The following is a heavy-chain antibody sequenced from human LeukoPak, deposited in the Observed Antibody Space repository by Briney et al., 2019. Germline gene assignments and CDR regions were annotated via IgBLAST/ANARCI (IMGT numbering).Heavy chain of an antibody. CDR1: GVTFSSYW. D-gene: IGHD5-24*01. V-gene: IGHV3-74*01. Sequence: GGSLRLSCAASGVTFSSYWMHWVRQAPGKGLVWVSRINSDGSSTSYADSVKGRFTISRDNAKNTLYLQMNSLRAEDTAIYYCTRVGYIDEGIDYWGQGTLVTVSS. J-gene: IGHJ4*02. CDR2: INSDGSST. CDR3: TRVGYIDEGIDY.